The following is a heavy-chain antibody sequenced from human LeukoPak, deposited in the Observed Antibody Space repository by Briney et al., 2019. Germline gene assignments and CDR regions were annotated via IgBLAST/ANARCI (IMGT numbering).Heavy chain of an antibody. Sequence: SGGSLRLSCAASGFSFRSFEMSWVRQAPGKGLECIAYISSASGTIYHADSVKGRFTISRDNDNNSLYLQMNSLRAEDTAIYYCARSTELSDPYFYYGMDVWGQGTTVTVSS. D-gene: IGHD1-26*01. CDR2: ISSASGTI. V-gene: IGHV3-48*03. CDR3: ARSTELSDPYFYYGMDV. J-gene: IGHJ6*02. CDR1: GFSFRSFE.